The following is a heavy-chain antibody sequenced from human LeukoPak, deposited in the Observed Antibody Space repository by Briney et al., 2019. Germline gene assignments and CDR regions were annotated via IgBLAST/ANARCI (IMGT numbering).Heavy chain of an antibody. CDR1: GFTFSNYW. CDR2: IKQDGSEK. V-gene: IGHV3-7*01. J-gene: IGHJ3*02. Sequence: GGSLRLSCAASGFTFSNYWTSWVRQAPGKGLEWVANIKQDGSEKYYVDSVKGRFTISRDNAKNSVYLQMNSLRAEDTAVYYCARLEYSSSGDAFDIWGQGTMVTVSS. D-gene: IGHD6-6*01. CDR3: ARLEYSSSGDAFDI.